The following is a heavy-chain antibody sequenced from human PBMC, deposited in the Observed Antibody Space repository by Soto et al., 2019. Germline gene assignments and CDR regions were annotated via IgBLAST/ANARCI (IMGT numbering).Heavy chain of an antibody. V-gene: IGHV2-5*02. J-gene: IGHJ5*02. CDR1: GFSLSTSGVG. CDR3: AHRHPQSIDWNAGWFGP. Sequence: QITLKESGPTLVKPTQTLTLTCTFSGFSLSTSGVGVGWIRQPPGKALEWLAFIYWDDDKRYSPSLKNRLTISKDTSRNQVVLTMTNMDPVDTATYYCAHRHPQSIDWNAGWFGPWGQGTLVTVSS. D-gene: IGHD1-1*01. CDR2: IYWDDDK.